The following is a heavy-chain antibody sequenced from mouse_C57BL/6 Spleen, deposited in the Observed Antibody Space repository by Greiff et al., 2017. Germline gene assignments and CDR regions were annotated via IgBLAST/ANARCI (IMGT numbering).Heavy chain of an antibody. CDR1: GFTFSDFY. CDR3: ARDAELLRYFDV. CDR2: SRNKANDYTT. J-gene: IGHJ1*03. Sequence: EVKLVESGGGLVQSGRSLRLSCATSGFTFSDFYMEWVRQAPGKGLEWIAASRNKANDYTTEYSASVKGRFIVSRDTSQSILYLQMNALRAEDTAIYYCARDAELLRYFDVWGTGTTVTVSS. D-gene: IGHD1-1*01. V-gene: IGHV7-1*01.